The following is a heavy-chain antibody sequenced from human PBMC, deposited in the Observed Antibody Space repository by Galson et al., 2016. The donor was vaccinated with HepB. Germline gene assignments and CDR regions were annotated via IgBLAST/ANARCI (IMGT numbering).Heavy chain of an antibody. J-gene: IGHJ4*02. CDR2: VNHNGYNT. V-gene: IGHV3-23*01. CDR3: AKARPITMIVVLGEADFDY. CDR1: GFTFSFSA. Sequence: SLRLSCAASGFTFSFSAYGMHWVRQAPGKGLEWVSSVNHNGYNTYYADSVKGRFTISRDNSKNTLSLQMNSLRAEDTAVYYCAKARPITMIVVLGEADFDYWGQGTLVTVSS. D-gene: IGHD3-22*01.